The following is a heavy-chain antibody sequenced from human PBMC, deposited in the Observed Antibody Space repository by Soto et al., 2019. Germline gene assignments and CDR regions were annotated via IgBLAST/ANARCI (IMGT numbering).Heavy chain of an antibody. D-gene: IGHD3-9*01. CDR1: GSTLSSYA. J-gene: IGHJ5*02. CDR2: ISGSGGST. CDR3: AKDQLLRYFDFSGSFDP. Sequence: PGGSLRLSCAASGSTLSSYAMSWVRQAPGKGLEWVSAISGSGGSTYYADSVKGRFTISRDNSKNTLYLQMNSLRAEDTAVYYCAKDQLLRYFDFSGSFDPWGQGTLVTVSS. V-gene: IGHV3-23*01.